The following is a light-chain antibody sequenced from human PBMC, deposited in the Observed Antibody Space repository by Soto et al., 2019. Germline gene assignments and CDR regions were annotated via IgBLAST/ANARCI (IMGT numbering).Light chain of an antibody. J-gene: IGKJ2*01. Sequence: DIQMTQSPSTLSASVGDRVIITCRASQSISTWLAWYQQKQGKAPKILIYKASSLESGVPSRFSGSGSGTEFTLSISSLQPDDFATYYCQQYDNYPYTFGQGSKLEIK. CDR2: KAS. CDR1: QSISTW. V-gene: IGKV1-5*03. CDR3: QQYDNYPYT.